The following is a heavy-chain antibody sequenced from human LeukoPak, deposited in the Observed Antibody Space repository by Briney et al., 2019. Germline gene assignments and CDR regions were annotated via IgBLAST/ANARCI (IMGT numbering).Heavy chain of an antibody. D-gene: IGHD3-22*01. V-gene: IGHV3-30-3*01. CDR2: ISYDGSNK. J-gene: IGHJ4*02. Sequence: GGSLRLSCAASGFTFSSYAMHWVRQAPGMGLEWVAVISYDGSNKYYADSVKGRFTISRDNSKNTLYLQMNSLRAEDTAVYYCARVRGQSYYDSSGYGGYFDYWGQGTLVTVSS. CDR3: ARVRGQSYYDSSGYGGYFDY. CDR1: GFTFSSYA.